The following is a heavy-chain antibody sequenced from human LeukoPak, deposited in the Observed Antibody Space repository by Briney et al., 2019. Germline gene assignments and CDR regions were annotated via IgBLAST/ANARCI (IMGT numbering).Heavy chain of an antibody. V-gene: IGHV3-74*01. CDR2: INTDGSIT. CDR3: AREYSDYDVLTGYYNAYYLDY. CDR1: GFTFSSNW. J-gene: IGHJ4*02. Sequence: GGSLRLSCAASGFTFSSNWMHWVRQAPGKGLVWVSRINTDGSITTYAEGRFTISRDNAKNTLYLQMSNLRAEDTAVYYCAREYSDYDVLTGYYNAYYLDYWGQGTLVTVSS. D-gene: IGHD3-9*01.